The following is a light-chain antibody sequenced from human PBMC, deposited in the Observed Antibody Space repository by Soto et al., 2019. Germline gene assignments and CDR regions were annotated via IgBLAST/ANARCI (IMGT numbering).Light chain of an antibody. CDR1: QAISVS. V-gene: IGKV1-5*01. CDR3: QQYEKYST. CDR2: DAS. Sequence: IPMTQSPSTLSASVGDTVTISCRASQAISVSLAWYRQKTGKAPNLLIYDASTLQKGVPSRFSGSGSGTEFTLTVTRLQPDDFATYFCQQYEKYSTFGHGTKVDVK. J-gene: IGKJ1*01.